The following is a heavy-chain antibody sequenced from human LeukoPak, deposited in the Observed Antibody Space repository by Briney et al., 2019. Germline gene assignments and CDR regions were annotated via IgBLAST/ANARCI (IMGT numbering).Heavy chain of an antibody. CDR2: VHPGDSDT. CDR3: ATTFRQLLNDAFDI. CDR1: GYSFTSYW. V-gene: IGHV5-51*01. Sequence: GESLKISCKASGYSFTSYWIGWVRQMPGKGLEWMGIVHPGDSDTRYSPSFQGQVTISADKSITTAYLQWSSLKASDTAMYYCATTFRQLLNDAFDIWGQGTMVTVSS. J-gene: IGHJ3*02. D-gene: IGHD2-2*01.